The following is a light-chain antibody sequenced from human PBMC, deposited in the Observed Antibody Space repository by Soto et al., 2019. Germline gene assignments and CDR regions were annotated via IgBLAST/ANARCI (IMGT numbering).Light chain of an antibody. CDR1: SSDVGAYNY. CDR2: DVR. V-gene: IGLV2-14*03. J-gene: IGLJ2*01. CDR3: NSFTTSSTLV. Sequence: QSALTQPASVSGSPGQSITISCTGTSSDVGAYNYVSWYQHHPGKAPKLMIYDVRNRPSGIANRFSGSKSGNTASLTISGLQAEDEADYYCNSFTTSSTLVFGGRTKLTVL.